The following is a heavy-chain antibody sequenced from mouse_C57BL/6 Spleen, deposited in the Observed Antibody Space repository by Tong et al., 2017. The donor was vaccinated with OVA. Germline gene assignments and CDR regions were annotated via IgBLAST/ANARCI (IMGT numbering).Heavy chain of an antibody. V-gene: IGHV2-6-7*01. Sequence: VQLQESGPGLVAPSQSLSITCTVSGFSLTGYGVNWVRQPPGKGLEWLGMIWGDGSTDYNSALKSRLSISKDNSKSQVFLKMNSRQTDDTARYYCARGGGYNYFDYWGQGTTLTVSS. J-gene: IGHJ2*01. D-gene: IGHD3-1*01. CDR3: ARGGGYNYFDY. CDR1: GFSLTGYG. CDR2: IWGDGST.